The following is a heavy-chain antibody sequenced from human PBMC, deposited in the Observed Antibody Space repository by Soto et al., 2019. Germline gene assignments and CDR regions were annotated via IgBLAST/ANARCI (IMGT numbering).Heavy chain of an antibody. CDR2: IFPVDSDT. Sequence: PGESLKISCKGSGYSFPSYGIGWVRQMPGKGLEWMGIIFPVDSDTRYSPSFQGQVTISADKSLSTAYLQWSSLKASDTAMYYCASLIMVRGPNYYARDVWGQGTTVPVSS. V-gene: IGHV5-51*01. CDR1: GYSFPSYG. CDR3: ASLIMVRGPNYYARDV. J-gene: IGHJ6*02. D-gene: IGHD3-10*01.